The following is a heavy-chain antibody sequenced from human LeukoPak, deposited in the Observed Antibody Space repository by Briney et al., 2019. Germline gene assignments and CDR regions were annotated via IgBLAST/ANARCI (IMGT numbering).Heavy chain of an antibody. D-gene: IGHD2-2*01. Sequence: SETLSLTCTVSGGSISSYYWSWIRQPPGKGLEWIGYIYTSGSTNYNPSLKSRVTISVDTSKNQFSLKLSSVTAADTAVYYCARLTSTGCSSTSCHHYYYYYYMDVWGKGTTVTVSS. CDR1: GGSISSYY. CDR2: IYTSGST. CDR3: ARLTSTGCSSTSCHHYYYYYYMDV. V-gene: IGHV4-4*09. J-gene: IGHJ6*03.